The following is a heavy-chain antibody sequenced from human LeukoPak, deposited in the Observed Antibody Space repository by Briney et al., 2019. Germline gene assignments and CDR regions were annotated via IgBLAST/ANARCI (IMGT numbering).Heavy chain of an antibody. CDR2: ISVSGVST. Sequence: GGSLRLSCAASGFTFSSNAIRWVRLAPGNGRGWVSGISVSGVSTYYADSVKGRFTISRDNSKNTLYLQMNSLRAEDTALYYCARDPYGDYVFDYWGQGTLVTVSS. D-gene: IGHD4-17*01. CDR1: GFTFSSNA. CDR3: ARDPYGDYVFDY. J-gene: IGHJ4*02. V-gene: IGHV3-23*01.